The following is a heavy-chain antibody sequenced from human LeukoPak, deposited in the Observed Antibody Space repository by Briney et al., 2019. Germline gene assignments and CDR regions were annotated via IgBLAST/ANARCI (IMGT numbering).Heavy chain of an antibody. V-gene: IGHV3-7*01. CDR3: ARDGMGYSDAFDI. CDR2: IKQDGSEK. D-gene: IGHD3-22*01. J-gene: IGHJ3*02. CDR1: GFTFSSYW. Sequence: GGSLRLSCAASGFTFSSYWMSWVRQAPGKGLEWVANIKQDGSEKYYVDSAKGRFTISRDNAKNSLYLQMNSLRAEDTAVYYCARDGMGYSDAFDIWGQGTMVTVSS.